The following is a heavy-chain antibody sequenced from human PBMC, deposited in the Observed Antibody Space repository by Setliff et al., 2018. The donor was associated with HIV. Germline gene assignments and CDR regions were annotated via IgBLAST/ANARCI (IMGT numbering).Heavy chain of an antibody. D-gene: IGHD3-22*01. CDR2: IYSSGST. CDR1: GGSISGGSYY. Sequence: PSETLSLTCTVSGGSISGGSYYWSWIRQPAGKGLEWIGRIYSSGSTNYNPSLEGRVTISVDTSKNQFSLKLSSVTAADTAVYYCARGENYYDSSGYYYGFDYWGQGTLVTVSS. J-gene: IGHJ4*02. CDR3: ARGENYYDSSGYYYGFDY. V-gene: IGHV4-61*02.